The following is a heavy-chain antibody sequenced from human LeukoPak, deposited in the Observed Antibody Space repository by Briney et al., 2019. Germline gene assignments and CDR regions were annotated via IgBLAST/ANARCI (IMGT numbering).Heavy chain of an antibody. V-gene: IGHV4-59*01. Sequence: SETLSLTCTVSDGSISNFYWIWIRQPPGKGLEWIGYIYYSGSTNYNPSLKSRVTISVDTSKNQFSLKLSSVTAADTAVYYSARDRTLTTMTPEAFDIWGQGTMVTVSS. D-gene: IGHD4-17*01. CDR2: IYYSGST. CDR3: ARDRTLTTMTPEAFDI. CDR1: DGSISNFY. J-gene: IGHJ3*02.